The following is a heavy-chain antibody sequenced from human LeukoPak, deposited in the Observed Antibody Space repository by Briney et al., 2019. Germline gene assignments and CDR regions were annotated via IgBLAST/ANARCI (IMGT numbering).Heavy chain of an antibody. J-gene: IGHJ5*01. Sequence: GGSLRLSCAASGFTFSSYAMSWVRQAPGKGLEWVSSISGRGGNTYYADSAKGRFTISRDDSKNTLFLQMNSLRAEDTAVYYCATGYSDSLRSPLDSWGQGTLVTVSS. CDR2: ISGRGGNT. CDR3: ATGYSDSLRSPLDS. CDR1: GFTFSSYA. D-gene: IGHD3-22*01. V-gene: IGHV3-23*01.